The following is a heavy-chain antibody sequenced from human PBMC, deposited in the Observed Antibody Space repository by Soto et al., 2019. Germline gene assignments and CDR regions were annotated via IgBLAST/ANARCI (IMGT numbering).Heavy chain of an antibody. CDR1: GFTFSSYG. CDR2: IWYDGSNK. V-gene: IGHV3-33*01. J-gene: IGHJ3*02. CDR3: ARGRNLITMIVVADDAFDI. D-gene: IGHD3-22*01. Sequence: GGSLRLSCAASGFTFSSYGMHWVRQAPGKGLEWVAVIWYDGSNKYYADSVKGRFTISRDNSKNTLYLQMNSLRAEDTAVYYCARGRNLITMIVVADDAFDIWGQGTTVTVSS.